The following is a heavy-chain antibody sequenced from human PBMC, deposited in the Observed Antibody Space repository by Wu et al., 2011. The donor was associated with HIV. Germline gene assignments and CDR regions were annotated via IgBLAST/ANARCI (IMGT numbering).Heavy chain of an antibody. CDR2: IYPADSDT. J-gene: IGHJ6*02. CDR1: GYIFSNYW. Sequence: VQRLQSGAEVKKPGESLKISCKGSGYIFSNYWIGWARQMPGKGLEWMGIIYPADSDTRYSPSFQGQVTISADKSISTAYLQWRSLKASDTAIYFCARPQDYYYYGLDVWGQGTTVTVSS. CDR3: ARPQDYYYYGLDV. V-gene: IGHV5-51*03.